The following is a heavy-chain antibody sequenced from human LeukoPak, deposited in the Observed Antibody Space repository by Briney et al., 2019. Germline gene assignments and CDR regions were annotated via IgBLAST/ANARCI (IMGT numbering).Heavy chain of an antibody. CDR2: IKSNSGGT. Sequence: ASVMVSCKASGYSFIGYYMHWVRQAPGQGLEWMGWIKSNSGGTHYAQKFQGRVTMTRDTSITTAYMELSRLTSDDTAVYYCARRRISFNWFDPWGQGTLVTVSS. CDR1: GYSFIGYY. D-gene: IGHD2-15*01. CDR3: ARRRISFNWFDP. J-gene: IGHJ5*02. V-gene: IGHV1-2*02.